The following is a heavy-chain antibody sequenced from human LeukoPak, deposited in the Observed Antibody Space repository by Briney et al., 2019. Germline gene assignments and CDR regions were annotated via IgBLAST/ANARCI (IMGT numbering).Heavy chain of an antibody. CDR3: ARCDTSRWNGIDF. CDR2: IHSGGNT. V-gene: IGHV3-53*01. Sequence: GGSLRLSCAASGLTVRSNYMGWVRQAPGKGLEWVSVIHSGGNTYYVDSVNGRFTISRDNSRNTMDLQMNSLRAEDTAVYYCARCDTSRWNGIDFWGQGTLVTVSS. D-gene: IGHD6-13*01. J-gene: IGHJ4*02. CDR1: GLTVRSNY.